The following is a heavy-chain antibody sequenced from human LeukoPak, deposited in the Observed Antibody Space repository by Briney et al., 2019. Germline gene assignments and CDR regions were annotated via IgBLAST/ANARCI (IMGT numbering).Heavy chain of an antibody. CDR1: GFTFDDYA. CDR2: ISWNSGSI. CDR3: AKDIGYGSGSLVFDY. Sequence: GGSLRLSCAASGFTFDDYAMHWVRQAPGKGLEWVSGISWNSGSIGYADSVKGRFTISRDNAKNSLYLQMNSLRAEGTALYYCAKDIGYGSGSLVFDYWGQGTLVTVSS. J-gene: IGHJ4*02. D-gene: IGHD3-10*01. V-gene: IGHV3-9*01.